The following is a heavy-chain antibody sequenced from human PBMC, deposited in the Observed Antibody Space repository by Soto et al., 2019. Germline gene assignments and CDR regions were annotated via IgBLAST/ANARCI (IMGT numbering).Heavy chain of an antibody. V-gene: IGHV4-59*08. CDR3: ARALGDPLDYLDY. D-gene: IGHD2-21*02. Sequence: QVQLQESGPGLVRPSETLSLTCTVSSDSISSYYWIWIRQSPGKGLEWIGYTDYSGNTNYNPSLKSRVTKSGDTSKNKLPPRLRAVTAADTAVYYCARALGDPLDYLDYWGQGTLVTVSS. CDR1: SDSISSYY. CDR2: TDYSGNT. J-gene: IGHJ4*02.